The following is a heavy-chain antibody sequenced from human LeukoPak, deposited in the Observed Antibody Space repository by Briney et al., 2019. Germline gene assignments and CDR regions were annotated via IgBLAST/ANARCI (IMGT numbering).Heavy chain of an antibody. J-gene: IGHJ2*01. V-gene: IGHV5-51*01. Sequence: GESLKISCKGSEYTFTSYWIGWVRQMPGKGLEWMGIIYPGDSQTRYSPSFQGQVTFSADKSISTAYLQWSSLKASDTAMYYCARLRVTMIRGVIILRGNYCYFELWGRGTLVTVSS. CDR1: EYTFTSYW. CDR2: IYPGDSQT. D-gene: IGHD3-10*01. CDR3: ARLRVTMIRGVIILRGNYCYFEL.